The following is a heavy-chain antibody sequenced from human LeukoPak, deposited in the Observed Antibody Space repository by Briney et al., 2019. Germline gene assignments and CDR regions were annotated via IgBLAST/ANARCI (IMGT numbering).Heavy chain of an antibody. J-gene: IGHJ4*02. CDR2: ISSSSSYI. Sequence: GGSLRLSCAASGFTFSSYYMNWVRQAPGKGLEWVSSISSSSSYIYYADSVKGRFTISRDNAKNSLYLQMNSLRAEDTAVYYCASQTGVIDYWGQGALVTVSS. D-gene: IGHD1-1*01. CDR3: ASQTGVIDY. V-gene: IGHV3-21*01. CDR1: GFTFSSYY.